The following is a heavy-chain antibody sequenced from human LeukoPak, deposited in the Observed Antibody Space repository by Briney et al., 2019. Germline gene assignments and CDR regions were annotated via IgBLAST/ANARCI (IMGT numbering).Heavy chain of an antibody. J-gene: IGHJ4*02. CDR1: GVSISNHY. CDR3: ARGYFDWPFDY. Sequence: SETLSLTCNVSGVSISNHYWSWIRQPPGKGLEWIGYVYYSGSTNYSPSLKSRVTMSVDTSKNQFSLKLSSMTAADTAVYYCARGYFDWPFDYWGQGNLVTVSS. CDR2: VYYSGST. V-gene: IGHV4-59*11. D-gene: IGHD3-9*01.